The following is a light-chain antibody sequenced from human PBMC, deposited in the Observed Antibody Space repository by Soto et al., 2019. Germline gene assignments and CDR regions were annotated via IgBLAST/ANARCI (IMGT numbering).Light chain of an antibody. CDR3: QQYNSYSPWT. V-gene: IGKV1-5*01. J-gene: IGKJ1*01. Sequence: DIQMTQSPXTXSASVGXRVTXTCXASXSISXWLAWYQQKPGKAPKLLIYDASSLESGVPSRFSGSGSGTEFTLTISSLQPDDFATYYCQQYNSYSPWTFGQGTKVEIK. CDR2: DAS. CDR1: XSISXW.